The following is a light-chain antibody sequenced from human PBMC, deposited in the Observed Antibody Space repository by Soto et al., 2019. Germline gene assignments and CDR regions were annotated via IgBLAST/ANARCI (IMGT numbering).Light chain of an antibody. CDR3: HQRSTWPLT. CDR2: DSS. Sequence: EIVLTQSPVTLSLSPGERATLSCRASQSVFSSLAWYQQKPGQAPRLLSYDSSTRATAIPARFRGSGSGTDFTLTISSLAPEDFAVYYCHQRSTWPLTFGGGTKVEVK. V-gene: IGKV3-11*01. J-gene: IGKJ4*01. CDR1: QSVFSS.